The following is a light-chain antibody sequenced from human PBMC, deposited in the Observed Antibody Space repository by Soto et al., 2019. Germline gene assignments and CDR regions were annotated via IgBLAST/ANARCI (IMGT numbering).Light chain of an antibody. CDR3: VVWDDSLNGPV. Sequence: QSVLTQPPSASGTPGQRVTISCSGSSSNFGRNSVNWYQHVPGTAPKLLIYTNRLRPSGVPDRFSASKSGTSASLAISGLQSEDEADYYCVVWDDSLNGPVFGGGTKLTVL. V-gene: IGLV1-44*01. CDR2: TNR. CDR1: SSNFGRNS. J-gene: IGLJ2*01.